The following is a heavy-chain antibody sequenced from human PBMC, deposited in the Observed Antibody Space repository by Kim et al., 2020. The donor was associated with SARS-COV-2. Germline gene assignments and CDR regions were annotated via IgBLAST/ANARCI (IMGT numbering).Heavy chain of an antibody. Sequence: GGSLRLSCEATGFTFSSWSMHWVRQAPGKGLEWVAVIWHDGSNEYYADSVKGRFTISRDNSKNTLYLQMNSLRAEDTAVYYCARERKWIVSWGQGTLVTVSS. CDR2: IWHDGSNE. CDR3: ARERKWIVS. D-gene: IGHD1-26*01. V-gene: IGHV3-33*01. J-gene: IGHJ4*02. CDR1: GFTFSSWS.